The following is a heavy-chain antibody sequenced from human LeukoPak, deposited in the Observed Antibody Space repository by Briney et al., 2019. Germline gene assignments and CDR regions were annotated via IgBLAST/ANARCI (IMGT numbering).Heavy chain of an antibody. CDR3: ARSLSGYGNYYYGMDV. J-gene: IGHJ6*02. CDR1: GFTFSTYN. D-gene: IGHD5-12*01. CDR2: MSSSSRDI. V-gene: IGHV3-21*01. Sequence: GGSLRLSCAASGFTFSTYNMNWVRQAPGKGLEWVSSMSSSSRDIYYADSVKGRFTISRDNAKNSLYLQMKSLRAEDTAVYYCARSLSGYGNYYYGMDVWGQGTTVTVSS.